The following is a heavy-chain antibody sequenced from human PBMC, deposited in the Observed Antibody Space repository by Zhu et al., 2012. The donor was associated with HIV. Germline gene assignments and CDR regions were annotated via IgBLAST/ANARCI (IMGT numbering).Heavy chain of an antibody. CDR3: ARADGSGTYYYYYMDV. CDR2: IHHSGTT. Sequence: QVQLQESGPGLVKPSQTLSLTCTVSGGPISSGDYYWSWIRQPPGKGLEWIAYIHHSGTTYYNPSLKSRLSISIDTSKNQFSLRLSSVSAADTAVYFCARADGSGTYYYYYMDVWGKGPRSPSP. CDR1: GGPISSGDYY. D-gene: IGHD3-10*01. J-gene: IGHJ6*03. V-gene: IGHV4-30-4*08.